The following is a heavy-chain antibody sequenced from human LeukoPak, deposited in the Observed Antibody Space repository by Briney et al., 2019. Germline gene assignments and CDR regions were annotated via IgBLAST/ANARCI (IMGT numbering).Heavy chain of an antibody. CDR2: IIPILGIP. Sequence: SVKLSCKASGGTFSRYAISWVRQAPGQGLEWMGRIIPILGIPTYAQQFQGRVTITADKATSTAYMELSGLRAEDTAVYYCASGPEICYSSGFAYYFDCWGEGSLVSVSS. CDR3: ASGPEICYSSGFAYYFDC. D-gene: IGHD6-19*01. V-gene: IGHV1-69*04. CDR1: GGTFSRYA. J-gene: IGHJ4*02.